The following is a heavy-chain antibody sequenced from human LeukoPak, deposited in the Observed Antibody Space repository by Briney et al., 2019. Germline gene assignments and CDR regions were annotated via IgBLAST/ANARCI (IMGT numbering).Heavy chain of an antibody. D-gene: IGHD5-12*01. V-gene: IGHV1-18*01. CDR1: GYTFSIYG. CDR2: IGGHNANT. Sequence: ASVKVSCKASGYTFSIYGISWVRQAPGQGLNWMGWIGGHNANTYYAQNLQGRVTMTTDTSTTTVYMELRSLTSDDTAVYYCARGGYGNYFDYWGQGTLVTVSS. CDR3: ARGGYGNYFDY. J-gene: IGHJ4*02.